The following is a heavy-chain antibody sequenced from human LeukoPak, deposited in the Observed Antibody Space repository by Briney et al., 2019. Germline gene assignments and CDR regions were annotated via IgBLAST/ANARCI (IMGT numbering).Heavy chain of an antibody. CDR2: IYYSGST. Sequence: KPSETLSLTCTVSDGSISSYYWSWIRQPPGKGLEWIGYIYYSGSTNYNPSLKSRVTISVDTSKNQFSLKLSSVTAADTAVYYCGRIDSSSDALDIWGQGTMVTVSS. J-gene: IGHJ3*02. CDR3: GRIDSSSDALDI. D-gene: IGHD3-22*01. CDR1: DGSISSYY. V-gene: IGHV4-59*01.